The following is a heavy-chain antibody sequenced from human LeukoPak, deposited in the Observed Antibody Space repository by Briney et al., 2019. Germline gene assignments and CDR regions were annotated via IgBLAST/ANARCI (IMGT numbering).Heavy chain of an antibody. Sequence: GGSLRLSCAASGFTFSNHWMHWVRQAPGKGLEWVSATSTSGGSAYYADSVKGRFTISRDNSKNTLYLQMDSLRADDTAVYYCARYSGSYYYPPAWDLWGQGTLVTVSS. D-gene: IGHD1-26*01. CDR1: GFTFSNHW. J-gene: IGHJ4*02. CDR3: ARYSGSYYYPPAWDL. CDR2: TSTSGGSA. V-gene: IGHV3-23*01.